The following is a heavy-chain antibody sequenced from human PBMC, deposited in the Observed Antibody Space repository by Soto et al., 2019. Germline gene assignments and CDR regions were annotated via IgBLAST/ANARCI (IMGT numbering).Heavy chain of an antibody. J-gene: IGHJ6*02. V-gene: IGHV3-15*01. Sequence: GGSLRLSCAASGFTFSNAWMSWVRQAPGKGLEWVGRIKSKTDGGTTDYAAPVKGRFTISRDDSKNTLYLQMNSLKTEDTAVYYCTTFEDTGYYYYGMDVWGQGTTVTVSS. CDR2: IKSKTDGGTT. CDR1: GFTFSNAW. CDR3: TTFEDTGYYYYGMDV.